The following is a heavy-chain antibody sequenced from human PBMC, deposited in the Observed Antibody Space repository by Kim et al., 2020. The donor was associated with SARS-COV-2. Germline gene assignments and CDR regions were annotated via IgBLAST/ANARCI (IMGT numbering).Heavy chain of an antibody. V-gene: IGHV3-30*04. CDR3: ARDFGYSSSWSPNYGMDV. J-gene: IGHJ6*02. Sequence: GGSLRHSCAASGFTFSSYAMHWVRQAPGKGLEWVAVISYDGSNKYYADSVKGRFTISRDNSKNTLYLQMNSLRAEDTAVYYCARDFGYSSSWSPNYGMDVWGQGTTVTVSS. CDR1: GFTFSSYA. D-gene: IGHD6-13*01. CDR2: ISYDGSNK.